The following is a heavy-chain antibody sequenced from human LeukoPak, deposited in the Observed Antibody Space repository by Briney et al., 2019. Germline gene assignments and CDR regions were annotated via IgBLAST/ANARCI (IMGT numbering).Heavy chain of an antibody. Sequence: GGSLRLSCAASGFTVSSNYMSWVRQAPGKGLEWVSAISGSGGSTYYADSVKGRFTISRDNSKNTLYLQMNSLRAEDTAVYYCAKVNPYYYDSSGYTDYWGQGTLVTVSS. V-gene: IGHV3-23*01. CDR2: ISGSGGST. CDR3: AKVNPYYYDSSGYTDY. D-gene: IGHD3-22*01. CDR1: GFTVSSNY. J-gene: IGHJ4*02.